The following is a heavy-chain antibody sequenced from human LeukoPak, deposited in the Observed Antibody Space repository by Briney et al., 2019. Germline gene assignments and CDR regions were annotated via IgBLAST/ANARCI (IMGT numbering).Heavy chain of an antibody. CDR3: ARPGHRSLWWPGGAFDI. Sequence: SETLSLTCAVYGGSFSGYYWSWIRQPPGKGLEWIGEINHSGSTNYNPSLKSRVTISVDTSKSQFSLKLSSVTAADTGVYYCARPGHRSLWWPGGAFDIWGQGTMVTVSS. CDR2: INHSGST. CDR1: GGSFSGYY. J-gene: IGHJ3*02. V-gene: IGHV4-34*01. D-gene: IGHD2-21*01.